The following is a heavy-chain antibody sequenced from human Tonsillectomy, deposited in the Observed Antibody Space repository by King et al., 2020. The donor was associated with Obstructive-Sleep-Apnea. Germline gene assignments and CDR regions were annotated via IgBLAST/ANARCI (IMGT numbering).Heavy chain of an antibody. CDR1: GFTFSSYG. V-gene: IGHV3-30*02. Sequence: VQLVESGGGVVQPGRSLRLSCAASGFTFSSYGMHWVRQAPGKGLEWVAFVRYDGSNTYYADTVKGRFTISRDNSKNTLYLQMNSLRAEDTAVYDCAKDVYNWRTPFDYWGQGTLVTVPS. J-gene: IGHJ4*02. CDR3: AKDVYNWRTPFDY. D-gene: IGHD1-20*01. CDR2: VRYDGSNT.